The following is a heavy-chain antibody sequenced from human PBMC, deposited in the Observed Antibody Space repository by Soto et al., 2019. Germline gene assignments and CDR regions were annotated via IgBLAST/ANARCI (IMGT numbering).Heavy chain of an antibody. CDR3: AKWVGYNWNPAFGY. CDR1: GFTFSSYA. V-gene: IGHV3-23*01. CDR2: ICGSGGHK. D-gene: IGHD1-20*01. J-gene: IGHJ4*02. Sequence: GGSLRLSCAASGFTFSSYAMHWVRQAPGEGLEWVAAICGSGGHKRYADSVKGRFTISRDNSKNTLYLQMNSLRAEDTAVYYCAKWVGYNWNPAFGYWGQGTLVTVSS.